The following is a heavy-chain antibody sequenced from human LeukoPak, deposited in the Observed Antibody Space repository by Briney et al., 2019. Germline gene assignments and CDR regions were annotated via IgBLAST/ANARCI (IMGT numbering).Heavy chain of an antibody. D-gene: IGHD5-24*01. V-gene: IGHV3-30*02. CDR1: GFTFSDAW. CDR3: AKGYRRGRWLPLDY. Sequence: GGSLRLSCAASGFTFSDAWMTWVRQAPGKGLEWVAFIRYDGSNKFYADSVKGRFTISRDNAKNSLYLQMNSLRAEDTALYYCAKGYRRGRWLPLDYWGQGTLVTVSS. J-gene: IGHJ4*02. CDR2: IRYDGSNK.